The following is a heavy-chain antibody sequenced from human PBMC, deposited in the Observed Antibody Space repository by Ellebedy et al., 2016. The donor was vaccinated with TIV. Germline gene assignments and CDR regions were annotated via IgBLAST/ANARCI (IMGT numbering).Heavy chain of an antibody. D-gene: IGHD5-18*01. V-gene: IGHV4-39*01. J-gene: IGHJ4*02. CDR2: IYHSGST. Sequence: MPSETLSLTCTVSGGSISSSTYFWGWISKPPGKGLEWIGNIYHSGSTYYNPSLNSRVTISVDTSKNQFSLNLNSVTAADTAVYYCATWDRGYSYGSPFFDYWGQGTLVTVSS. CDR3: ATWDRGYSYGSPFFDY. CDR1: GGSISSSTYF.